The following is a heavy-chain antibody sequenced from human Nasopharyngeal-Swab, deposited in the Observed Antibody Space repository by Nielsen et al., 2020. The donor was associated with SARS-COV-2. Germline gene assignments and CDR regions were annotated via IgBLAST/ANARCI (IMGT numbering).Heavy chain of an antibody. CDR3: ARDRYSNLNWFDP. Sequence: SETLSLTCTVSGGSISSGGYYWSWIRQHPGKGLEWIGYIYYSGSTYYNPSLKSRVTISVDTSKNQFSLKLSSVTAADTAVYYCARDRYSNLNWFDPWGQRTLVTVSS. D-gene: IGHD4-11*01. CDR2: IYYSGST. CDR1: GGSISSGGYY. V-gene: IGHV4-31*03. J-gene: IGHJ5*02.